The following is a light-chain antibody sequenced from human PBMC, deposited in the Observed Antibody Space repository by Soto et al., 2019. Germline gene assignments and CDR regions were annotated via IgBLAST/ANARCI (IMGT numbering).Light chain of an antibody. CDR3: QQYVNSLWT. CDR2: GTS. CDR1: QSVSTRY. Sequence: EMVLTQSPVTLSLSPGERATLSCRASQSVSTRYLAWYQQKPGQAPRLLIYGTSNRAAGIPDRFSGSGSGTDSTLIITRLEPEDFAVYYCQQYVNSLWTFGQGTKV. V-gene: IGKV3-20*01. J-gene: IGKJ1*01.